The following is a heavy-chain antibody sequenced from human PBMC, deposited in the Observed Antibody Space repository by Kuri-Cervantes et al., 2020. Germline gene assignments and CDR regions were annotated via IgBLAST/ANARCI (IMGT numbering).Heavy chain of an antibody. CDR3: AGGAVGYSSSWYYFDY. Sequence: GSLRLSCAVYGGSFSGYYWSWIRQPPGKGLEWIGEINHSGSSNYNPSLKSRVTISVDTSKNQFSLKLSSVTAADTAVYYCAGGAVGYSSSWYYFDYWGQGTLVTVSS. CDR2: INHSGSS. J-gene: IGHJ4*02. D-gene: IGHD6-13*01. V-gene: IGHV4-34*01. CDR1: GGSFSGYY.